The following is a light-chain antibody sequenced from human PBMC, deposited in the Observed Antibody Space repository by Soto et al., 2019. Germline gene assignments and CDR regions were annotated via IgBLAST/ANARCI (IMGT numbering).Light chain of an antibody. CDR1: QSISHW. V-gene: IGKV1-5*03. J-gene: IGKJ1*01. CDR2: KAS. CDR3: QHYSTYVWT. Sequence: DIQMTQSPSTLSASVGDRVTITCRASQSISHWLAWYQQKPGQAPKVLIYKASVLENGVSSRFSGSGFVTEFTLTISYLQPDDSATYFCQHYSTYVWTFGQGTRVDIK.